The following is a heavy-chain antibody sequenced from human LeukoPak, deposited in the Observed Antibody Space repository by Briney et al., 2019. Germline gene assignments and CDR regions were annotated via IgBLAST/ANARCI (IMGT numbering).Heavy chain of an antibody. CDR2: MSPNSGDT. Sequence: ASVKVSCKASGYTFTAHDINWVRQATGQGLEWLGWMSPNSGDTGYAQKFQGRVTMTSDSSISTAYMELSSLRSEDTAIYYCVRTPPNWGFDYWGQGTLVTVSS. CDR1: GYTFTAHD. CDR3: VRTPPNWGFDY. V-gene: IGHV1-8*01. J-gene: IGHJ4*02. D-gene: IGHD7-27*01.